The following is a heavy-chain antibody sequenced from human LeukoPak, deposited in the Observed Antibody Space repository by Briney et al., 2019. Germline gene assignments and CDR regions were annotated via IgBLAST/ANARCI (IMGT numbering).Heavy chain of an antibody. V-gene: IGHV4-34*01. Sequence: PSETLSLTCAVYGGSFSGYYWSWIRQPPGKGLEWIGEINHRGSTNYNPSLKSRVTISVDTSKNQFSLTLSSVTAADTAVYYCARAVYSVLRFLAWDKNWFDPWGQGTLVTVSS. D-gene: IGHD3-3*01. CDR3: ARAVYSVLRFLAWDKNWFDP. J-gene: IGHJ5*02. CDR2: INHRGST. CDR1: GGSFSGYY.